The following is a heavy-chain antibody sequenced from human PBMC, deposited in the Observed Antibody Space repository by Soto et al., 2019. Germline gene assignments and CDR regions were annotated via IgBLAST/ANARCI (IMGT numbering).Heavy chain of an antibody. D-gene: IGHD1-26*01. Sequence: VKVSCKASGYTFTKYGITWVRQAPGQGLEWMGWINVYNGKTNYAQKVQGRVTMTTDTSTTTAFMELRNLRSDDTAMYYCARAWEVPTAEYFQYWGQGTLVTVSS. CDR3: ARAWEVPTAEYFQY. V-gene: IGHV1-18*01. J-gene: IGHJ1*01. CDR1: GYTFTKYG. CDR2: INVYNGKT.